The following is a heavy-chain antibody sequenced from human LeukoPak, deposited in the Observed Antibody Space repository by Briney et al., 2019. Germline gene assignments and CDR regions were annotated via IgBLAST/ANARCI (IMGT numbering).Heavy chain of an antibody. CDR2: IRYDGSNK. D-gene: IGHD3-16*01. V-gene: IGHV3-30*02. CDR1: GFTFSSYG. Sequence: GGSLRLSCAASGFTFSSYGMHWVRQAPGKGLEWVAFIRYDGSNKYYADSVKGRFTISRDNSKNTLYLQMNSLRAEDTAVYYCARVGRGRQDAFDIWGQGTMVTVSS. J-gene: IGHJ3*02. CDR3: ARVGRGRQDAFDI.